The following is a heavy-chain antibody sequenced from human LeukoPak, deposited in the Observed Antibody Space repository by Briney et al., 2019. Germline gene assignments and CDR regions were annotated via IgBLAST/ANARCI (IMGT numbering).Heavy chain of an antibody. V-gene: IGHV1-2*02. CDR3: ASSGDYYYYMDV. CDR1: GYTFTSYG. Sequence: GASVKVSCKASGYTFTSYGISWVRQAPGQGLEWMGWINPNSGGTNYAQKFRGRVTMTRDTSISTAYMELSRLRSDDTAVYYCASSGDYYYYMDVWGKGTTVTVSS. J-gene: IGHJ6*03. CDR2: INPNSGGT.